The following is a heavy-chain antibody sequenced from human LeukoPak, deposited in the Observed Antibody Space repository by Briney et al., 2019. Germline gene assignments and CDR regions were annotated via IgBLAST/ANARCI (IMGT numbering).Heavy chain of an antibody. D-gene: IGHD4-23*01. V-gene: IGHV3-30*02. Sequence: GGSLRLSCAASGFTVSSNYMSWVRQAPGKGLEWVAFIRYDGSNKYYADSVKGRFTISRDNSKNTLYLQMNSLRAEDTAVYYCAKVVDTIHPTTVVTPGVPGPDYWGQGTLVTVSS. J-gene: IGHJ4*02. CDR2: IRYDGSNK. CDR3: AKVVDTIHPTTVVTPGVPGPDY. CDR1: GFTVSSNY.